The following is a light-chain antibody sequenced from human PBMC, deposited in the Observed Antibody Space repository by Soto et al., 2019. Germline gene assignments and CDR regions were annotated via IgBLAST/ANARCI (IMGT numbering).Light chain of an antibody. V-gene: IGLV2-8*01. CDR3: SSYAVSNNSVV. J-gene: IGLJ2*01. CDR1: SSDVRIYNY. CDR2: EVT. Sequence: QSVLTQPPSASGSPGQSVTISCTGTSSDVRIYNYVSWYQQHPGKAPKLMIYEVTKRPSGVPDRFSGSKSGNTASLTVSGLQAEDEADYYCSSYAVSNNSVVFGGGTKVTVL.